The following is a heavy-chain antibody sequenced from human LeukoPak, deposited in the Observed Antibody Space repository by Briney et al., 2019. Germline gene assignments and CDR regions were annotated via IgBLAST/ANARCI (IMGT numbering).Heavy chain of an antibody. CDR2: ISSSSSTI. Sequence: GGSLRLSCAASGFTFSSYSMNWVRQAPGKGLEWVSYISSSSSTIYYADSVKGRFTISRDNAKNSLYLQMNSLRAEDTAVYYYTVQTLLTIFGVVIEWGQGTLVTVSS. CDR1: GFTFSSYS. J-gene: IGHJ4*02. CDR3: TVQTLLTIFGVVIE. V-gene: IGHV3-48*04. D-gene: IGHD3-3*01.